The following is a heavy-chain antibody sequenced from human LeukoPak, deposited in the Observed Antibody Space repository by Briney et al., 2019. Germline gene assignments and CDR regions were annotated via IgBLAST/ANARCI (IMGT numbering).Heavy chain of an antibody. J-gene: IGHJ4*02. CDR2: IDTSNNYI. Sequence: GGSLRLSCAASGFTFSSYSMNWVRQAPGKGLEWVSSIDTSNNYIYYADSVKGRSTISRDNAKNSLFLQMNSLRAEDTAVYYCARISDDSTGYFDYWGQGILVTVSS. D-gene: IGHD3-22*01. CDR3: ARISDDSTGYFDY. V-gene: IGHV3-21*01. CDR1: GFTFSSYS.